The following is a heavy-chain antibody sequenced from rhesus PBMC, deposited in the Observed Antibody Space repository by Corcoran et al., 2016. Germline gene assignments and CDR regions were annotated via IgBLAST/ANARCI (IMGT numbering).Heavy chain of an antibody. CDR3: AREMDSWNNVDYFDY. J-gene: IGHJ4*01. Sequence: QVQLQESGPGLVKPSETLSLTCAVSGGSFSGSYWGWIRQPPGKGLGWIGYISGSSGGTDYHPSLQTRVTISTDTSKNQCSLKLSYVTAADTAVYYCAREMDSWNNVDYFDYWGQGVLVTVSS. CDR2: ISGSSGGT. D-gene: IGHD1-20*01. V-gene: IGHV4-165*01. CDR1: GGSFSGSY.